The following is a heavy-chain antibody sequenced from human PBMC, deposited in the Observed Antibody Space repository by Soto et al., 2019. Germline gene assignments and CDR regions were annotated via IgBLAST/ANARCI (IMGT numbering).Heavy chain of an antibody. V-gene: IGHV3-30*18. CDR3: AKSVYNWNDGFFDI. CDR1: GFTFSTYG. CDR2: ISYDGVNK. Sequence: GSLRLSCAASGFTFSTYGMHWVRQAPGKGLEWVAVISYDGVNKYYADSVKGRFTISRDNSKNTLYLQMNSLRAEDTAVYYCAKSVYNWNDGFFDIWGQGTMVTVSS. D-gene: IGHD1-1*01. J-gene: IGHJ3*02.